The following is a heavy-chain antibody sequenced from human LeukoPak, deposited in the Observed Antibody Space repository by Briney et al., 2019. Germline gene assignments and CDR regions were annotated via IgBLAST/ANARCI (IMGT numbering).Heavy chain of an antibody. Sequence: ASVKVTFKASGYTFTVYYMHWVRQAPGQGLEWMGWINPNSGATKYAQKFQGRVTMTRDTSISTAYMEVSSLRSDDTAVYYCARDSAAEPGIFFDYWGQGTLVTVSS. CDR2: INPNSGAT. D-gene: IGHD6-19*01. CDR3: ARDSAAEPGIFFDY. V-gene: IGHV1-2*02. CDR1: GYTFTVYY. J-gene: IGHJ4*02.